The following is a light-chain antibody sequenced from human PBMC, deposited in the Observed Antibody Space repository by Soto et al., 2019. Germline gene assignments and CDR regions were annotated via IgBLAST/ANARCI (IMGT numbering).Light chain of an antibody. Sequence: DIPMTQSPSSLSASVGDRVTITCQASQDISNYLNWYQQKPRKAPKLLIYDASNLETGVPSRFSGSGSGTDFTFTISSLQPEDIATYYCQQYDNLPPTWTFGQGTKVEIK. J-gene: IGKJ1*01. CDR3: QQYDNLPPTWT. CDR2: DAS. V-gene: IGKV1-33*01. CDR1: QDISNY.